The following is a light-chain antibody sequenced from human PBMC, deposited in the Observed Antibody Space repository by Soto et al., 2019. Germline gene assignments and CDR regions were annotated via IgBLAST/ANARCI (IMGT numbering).Light chain of an antibody. V-gene: IGLV1-44*01. CDR1: TSNIGSNT. CDR2: SDN. CDR3: AAWDDSLIYV. J-gene: IGLJ1*01. Sequence: QSVRTEPPSASVTPGQRVAISCSGSTSNIGSNTVSWYQQLPGTAPKLLIYSDNQRPSGVPDRFSGSKSGTSASLAISGLQSEDEADYYCAAWDDSLIYVFGTGTKVTVL.